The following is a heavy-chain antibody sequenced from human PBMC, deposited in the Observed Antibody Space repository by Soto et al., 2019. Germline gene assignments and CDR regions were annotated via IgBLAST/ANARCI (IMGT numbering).Heavy chain of an antibody. Sequence: PSETLSLTCNVSGVSIRSNYWTWIRQSPGKGLEWIGYVHFTGTTNYNPSLKSRVSISLDTSKNQMSLKLNSMTAADTAVYYCARGDGYYDLWSGYFDPWGQGTLVTVSS. D-gene: IGHD3-3*01. CDR1: GVSIRSNY. V-gene: IGHV4-59*01. CDR3: ARGDGYYDLWSGYFDP. J-gene: IGHJ5*02. CDR2: VHFTGTT.